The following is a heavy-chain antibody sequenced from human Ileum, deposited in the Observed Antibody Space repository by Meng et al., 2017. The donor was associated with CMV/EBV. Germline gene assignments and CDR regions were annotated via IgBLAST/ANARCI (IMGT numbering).Heavy chain of an antibody. D-gene: IGHD1-26*01. J-gene: IGHJ4*02. CDR3: ARDGLSGRYFDY. CDR2: IDTNTGHP. CDR1: GYTFTSNN. V-gene: IGHV7-4-1*02. Sequence: CKTSGYTFTSNNIIWVRQAPGQGPEWMGWIDTNTGHPTYAQDFTGRFVFSLDTSVNTAYLQISSLKAEDTAVYYCARDGLSGRYFDYWGQGTLVTVSS.